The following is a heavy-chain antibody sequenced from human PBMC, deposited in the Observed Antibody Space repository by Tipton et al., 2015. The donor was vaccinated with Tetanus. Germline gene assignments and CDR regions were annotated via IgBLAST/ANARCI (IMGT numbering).Heavy chain of an antibody. J-gene: IGHJ4*02. CDR2: INGDGSGT. V-gene: IGHV3-74*03. CDR3: ARVVRSSFDPSRYYRATDH. Sequence: VQLVQSGGGLVQPGESLRLSCAASGFPFSTYWMHWVRQAPGKGLVWVSRINGDGSGTTYADSVKGRFTISRDNAKNTLYLQMNSLRVEDTAVYYCARVVRSSFDPSRYYRATDHWGQGTLVTVSS. D-gene: IGHD3-22*01. CDR1: GFPFSTYW.